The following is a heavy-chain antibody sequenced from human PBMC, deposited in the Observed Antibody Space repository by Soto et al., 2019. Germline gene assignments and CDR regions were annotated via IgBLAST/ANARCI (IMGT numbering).Heavy chain of an antibody. Sequence: PGGSLRLSCAASGFTFSSYSMNWVRQAPGKGLEWVSSISSSSSYIYYADSVKGRFTISRDNAKNSLYLQMNSLRAEDTAVYYCARDRKGYSGYVGPIPSFSYYMDVWGKGTTVTVSS. CDR2: ISSSSSYI. V-gene: IGHV3-21*01. CDR1: GFTFSSYS. CDR3: ARDRKGYSGYVGPIPSFSYYMDV. J-gene: IGHJ6*03. D-gene: IGHD5-12*01.